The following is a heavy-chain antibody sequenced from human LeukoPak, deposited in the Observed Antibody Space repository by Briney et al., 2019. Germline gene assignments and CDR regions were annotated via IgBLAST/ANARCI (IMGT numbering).Heavy chain of an antibody. J-gene: IGHJ4*02. CDR3: ARDRLRGYHRYYFDY. Sequence: ASVKVSCKASGYTFTGYYMHWVRQAPGQGLEWTGWINPNSGGTNYAQKFQGRVTMTRDTSISTAYMELSRLRSDDTAVYYCARDRLRGYHRYYFDYWGQGTLVTVSS. V-gene: IGHV1-2*02. CDR1: GYTFTGYY. CDR2: INPNSGGT. D-gene: IGHD2-21*01.